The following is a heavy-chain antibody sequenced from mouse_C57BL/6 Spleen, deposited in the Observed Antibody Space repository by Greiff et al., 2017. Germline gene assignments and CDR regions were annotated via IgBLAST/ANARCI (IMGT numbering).Heavy chain of an antibody. CDR2: IDPEDGET. Sequence: VQLQQSGAELVKPGASVKLSCTASGFNIKDYDMHWVKQRTEQGLEWIGGIDPEDGETKYAPNFQGKATITADTSANTAYLQLSSLTSEDTAVYYCARGWEYFDYWGQGTTLTVSS. V-gene: IGHV14-2*01. CDR3: ARGWEYFDY. J-gene: IGHJ2*01. D-gene: IGHD1-1*02. CDR1: GFNIKDYD.